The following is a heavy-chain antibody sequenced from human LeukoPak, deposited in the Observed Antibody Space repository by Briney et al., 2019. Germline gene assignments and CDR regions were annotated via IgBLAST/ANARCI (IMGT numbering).Heavy chain of an antibody. CDR1: GFTLGAFA. CDR2: IDKDGRRT. Sequence: GGSLRLSCAASGFTLGAFAMHWVRQAPGKGLEWVSLIDKDGRRTYYADSVKGRFTISRDNSKNSLYLQMTSLRTEDTALYYCATWAFYHSLDVWGQGATVTVSS. V-gene: IGHV3-43*02. J-gene: IGHJ6*02. D-gene: IGHD1-26*01. CDR3: ATWAFYHSLDV.